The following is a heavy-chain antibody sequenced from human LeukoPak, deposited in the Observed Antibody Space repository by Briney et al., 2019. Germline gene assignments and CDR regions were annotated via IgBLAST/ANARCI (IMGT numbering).Heavy chain of an antibody. V-gene: IGHV3-74*01. Sequence: PGWSLRLSCAASGFDFNDNAMHWVRQAPGKGLEWVSRINPDGSRTSYADSVKGRFTISRDNAKDTLYLQMNSLRAEDTAVYYCARVETGQWYFDLWGRGTLVTVSS. D-gene: IGHD1-14*01. CDR3: ARVETGQWYFDL. CDR1: GFDFNDNA. J-gene: IGHJ2*01. CDR2: INPDGSRT.